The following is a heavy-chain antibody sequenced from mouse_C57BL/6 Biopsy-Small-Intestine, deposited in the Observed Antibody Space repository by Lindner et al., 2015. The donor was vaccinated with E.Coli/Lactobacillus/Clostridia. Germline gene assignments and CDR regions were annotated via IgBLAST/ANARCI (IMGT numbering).Heavy chain of an antibody. J-gene: IGHJ3*01. CDR1: GYSFTAYN. V-gene: IGHV1-39*01. CDR2: INPYSDNS. Sequence: VQLQESGAELVKPGASVKISCKASGYSFTAYNMNWVKQSHGKSPEWIGNINPYSDNSSYNQRFKGKATLTVDKSSSTAYMQLNSLTSADSAVYYCARAGRGFAYWGQGTLVTVSA. CDR3: ARAGRGFAY.